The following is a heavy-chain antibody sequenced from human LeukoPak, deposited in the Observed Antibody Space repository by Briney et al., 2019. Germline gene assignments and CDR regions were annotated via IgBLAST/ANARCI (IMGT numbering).Heavy chain of an antibody. CDR3: ARFFVSLVPGPTGLLNDY. V-gene: IGHV3-48*01. D-gene: IGHD2-2*01. Sequence: GGSLRLSCVASGFSFSSYSMNWVRQAPGKGMGWISYINSRSDTISYADSVKGRFTVSRDNANNSLHLQMNSLRAEDTAVYYCARFFVSLVPGPTGLLNDYWGQGTLVTVSS. CDR2: INSRSDTI. CDR1: GFSFSSYS. J-gene: IGHJ4*02.